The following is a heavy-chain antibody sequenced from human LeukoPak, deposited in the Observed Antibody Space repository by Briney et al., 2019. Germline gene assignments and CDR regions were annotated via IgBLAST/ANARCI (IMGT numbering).Heavy chain of an antibody. D-gene: IGHD6-19*01. V-gene: IGHV4-34*01. CDR3: ATLRGAYSSGWYGGYYFDY. J-gene: IGHJ4*02. CDR2: INHSGST. Sequence: SETLSLTCAVYGGSFSGYYWSWIRQPPGKGLEWIGEINHSGSTNYNPSLKSRVTISVDTSKNQFSLKLSSVTAADTAVYYCATLRGAYSSGWYGGYYFDYWGQGTLVTVSS. CDR1: GGSFSGYY.